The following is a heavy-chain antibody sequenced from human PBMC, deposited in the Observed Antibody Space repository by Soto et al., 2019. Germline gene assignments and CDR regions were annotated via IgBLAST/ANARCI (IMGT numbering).Heavy chain of an antibody. V-gene: IGHV3-23*01. J-gene: IGHJ2*01. CDR1: GFTFSSYA. D-gene: IGHD4-17*01. Sequence: GGSLRLSCAASGFTFSSYAMSWVRQAPGKGLEWVSAISGSGGSTYYADSVKGRFTISRDNSKNTLYLQMNSLRAEDTAVYYCAKGAEGDYYGGLDGDWYFDLWGRGTLVTVSS. CDR3: AKGAEGDYYGGLDGDWYFDL. CDR2: ISGSGGST.